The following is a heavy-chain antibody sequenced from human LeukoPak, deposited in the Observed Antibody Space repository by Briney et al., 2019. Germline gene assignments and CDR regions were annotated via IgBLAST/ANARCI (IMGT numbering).Heavy chain of an antibody. V-gene: IGHV3-30-3*01. CDR2: ISYDGSNK. CDR3: ARGAGQGYYYMDV. CDR1: GFTFSSYA. J-gene: IGHJ6*03. Sequence: GRSLRLSCAASGFTFSSYAMHWVRQAPGKGLEWVAVISYDGSNKYYADSVKGRFTISRDNSKNTLYLQMNSLRAEDTAVYYCARGAGQGYYYMDVWGKGTTVTVSS.